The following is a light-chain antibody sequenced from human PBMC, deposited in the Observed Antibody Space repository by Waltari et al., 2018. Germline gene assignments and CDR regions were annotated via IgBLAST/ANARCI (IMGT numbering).Light chain of an antibody. CDR2: WAS. V-gene: IGKV4-1*01. CDR1: QSVLYSYNNQNY. Sequence: DIVMTQSPDSLAVSLGERATINCKSSQSVLYSYNNQNYLAWHQQKQGQPPKLLLYWASTRESGVPDRFSGSGSGTDFTLTISTLQAEDVAIYYCQQYYSTPYTFGQGTKLEIK. J-gene: IGKJ2*01. CDR3: QQYYSTPYT.